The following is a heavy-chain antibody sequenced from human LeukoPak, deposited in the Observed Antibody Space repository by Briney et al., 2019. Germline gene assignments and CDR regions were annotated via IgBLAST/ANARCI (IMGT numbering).Heavy chain of an antibody. J-gene: IGHJ6*02. CDR1: GFTFSSYS. CDR2: ISSSSSYI. Sequence: GGSLRLSCAASGFTFSSYSMNWVRQAPGKGLEWVSSISSSSSYIYYADSVKGRFTISRDNAKNSLYLQMNSLRAEDTAVYYCARDYGLGYGSGSRSGYYGMDVWGQGTTVTVSS. CDR3: ARDYGLGYGSGSRSGYYGMDV. V-gene: IGHV3-21*01. D-gene: IGHD3-10*01.